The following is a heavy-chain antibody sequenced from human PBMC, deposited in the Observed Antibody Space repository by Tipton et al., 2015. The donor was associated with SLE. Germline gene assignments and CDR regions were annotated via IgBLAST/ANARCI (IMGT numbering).Heavy chain of an antibody. Sequence: QLVQFGPEVKKPGASVKVSCKASGYTFTSYDVNWVRQATGQGLEWMGRINPDSGATNYAQKFQGRLTMTRDTSINTAYMELSSLRSEDTALYYCARELYSSSLRGWFDHWGQGTLVTVSS. CDR1: GYTFTSYD. CDR2: INPDSGAT. J-gene: IGHJ5*02. D-gene: IGHD6-13*01. CDR3: ARELYSSSLRGWFDH. V-gene: IGHV1-2*06.